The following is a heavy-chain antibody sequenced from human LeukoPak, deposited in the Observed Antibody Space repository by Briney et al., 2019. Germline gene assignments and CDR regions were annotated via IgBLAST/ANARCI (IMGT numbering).Heavy chain of an antibody. V-gene: IGHV1-69*04. D-gene: IGHD6-6*01. J-gene: IGHJ4*02. CDR1: GGTFSSYA. CDR3: ATDPSSSPDPTFDY. CDR2: IIPILGIA. Sequence: PGASVKVSCKASGGTFSSYAISWVRQAPGQGLEWMGRIIPILGIANYAQKFQGRVTMTEDTSTDTAYMELSSLRSEDTAVYYCATDPSSSPDPTFDYWGQGTLVTVSS.